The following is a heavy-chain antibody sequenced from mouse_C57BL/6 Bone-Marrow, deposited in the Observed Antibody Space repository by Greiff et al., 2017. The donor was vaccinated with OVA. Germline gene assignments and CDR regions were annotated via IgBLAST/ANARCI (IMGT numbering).Heavy chain of an antibody. CDR1: GYSITSGYY. V-gene: IGHV3-6*01. Sequence: EVQLQQSGPGLVKPSQSLSLTCSVTGYSITSGYYWNWIRQFPGNKLEWMGYISYDGSNNYNPSLKNRISITRDTSKNQFFLKLNSVTTEDTATYYCARFGYGYDGRRFAYWGQGTLVTVSA. CDR2: ISYDGSN. J-gene: IGHJ3*01. CDR3: ARFGYGYDGRRFAY. D-gene: IGHD2-2*01.